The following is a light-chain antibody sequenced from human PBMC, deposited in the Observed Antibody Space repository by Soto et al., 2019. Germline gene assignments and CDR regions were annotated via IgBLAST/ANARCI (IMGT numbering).Light chain of an antibody. CDR1: SSNIGAGSE. Sequence: QSVLTQPPSGSGAPGQRVTIPCTRSSSNIGAGSEVHWYQHLPGTAPKLLIFGYSNRNSRVPDRFSGSKSSTSASLAITGLQAEDEADYYCQSSDSSLSGYVFGTGTKLTVL. V-gene: IGLV1-40*01. J-gene: IGLJ1*01. CDR2: GYS. CDR3: QSSDSSLSGYV.